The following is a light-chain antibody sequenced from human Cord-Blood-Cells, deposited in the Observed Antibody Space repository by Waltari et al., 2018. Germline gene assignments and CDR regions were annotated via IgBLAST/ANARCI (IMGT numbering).Light chain of an antibody. J-gene: IGKJ2*01. CDR3: QQYNST. CDR2: DAS. V-gene: IGKV1-5*01. CDR1: QSISSW. Sequence: DIQMTQSPSTLSASVGDRVTITCRASQSISSWLAWYQQKPGKAPKLLIYDASSLESGVPSRFSGSGSGTEFTLTISSLQPDDFATYYYQQYNSTFGQGTKLEIK.